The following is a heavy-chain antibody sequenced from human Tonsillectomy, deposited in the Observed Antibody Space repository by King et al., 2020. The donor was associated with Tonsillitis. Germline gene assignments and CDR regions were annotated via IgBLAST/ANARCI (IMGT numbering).Heavy chain of an antibody. CDR2: ISGDGGTT. CDR1: GFTFDDYA. Sequence: VQLVESGGGVVQPGGSLRLSCAASGFTFDDYAMHWVRQAPGKGLEWVSLISGDGGTTYYADSVKGRFTISRDNSKNSLYLQMNSLRTEDTALYYCAKVHCSSSSCRYSSQYYYYYYMDVWGKGTTVTVSS. V-gene: IGHV3-43*02. D-gene: IGHD2-2*01. CDR3: AKVHCSSSSCRYSSQYYYYYYMDV. J-gene: IGHJ6*03.